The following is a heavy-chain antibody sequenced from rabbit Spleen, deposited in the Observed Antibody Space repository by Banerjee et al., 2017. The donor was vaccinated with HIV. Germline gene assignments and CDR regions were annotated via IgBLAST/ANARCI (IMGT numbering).Heavy chain of an antibody. V-gene: IGHV1S45*01. CDR2: IAGSSSGFT. CDR1: GFSLSNNCV. D-gene: IGHD8-1*01. J-gene: IGHJ6*01. CDR3: ARDTGSSFSSYGMDL. Sequence: QEQLVESGGDLVQPEGSLTLTCTASGFSLSNNCVMCWVRQAPGKGLEWISCIAGSSSGFTYSATWAKGRFTISKTSSTTVTLQMTSLTAADTATYFCARDTGSSFSSYGMDLWGPGTLVTVS.